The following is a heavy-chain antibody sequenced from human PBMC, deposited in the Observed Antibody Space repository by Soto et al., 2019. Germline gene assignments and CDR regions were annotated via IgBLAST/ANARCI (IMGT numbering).Heavy chain of an antibody. Sequence: ASVKVSCKASGYTFTSYYMHWVRQAPGQGLEWMGIINPSGGSTSYAQKFQGRVTMTRDTSTGTVYMELSSLRSEDTAVYYCAVGIAARQLYYYGMDVWGQGTTVTVSS. D-gene: IGHD6-6*01. CDR2: INPSGGST. J-gene: IGHJ6*02. CDR1: GYTFTSYY. CDR3: AVGIAARQLYYYGMDV. V-gene: IGHV1-46*01.